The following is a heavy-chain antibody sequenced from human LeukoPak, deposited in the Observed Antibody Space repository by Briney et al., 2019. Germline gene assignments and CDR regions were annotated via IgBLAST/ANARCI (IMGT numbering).Heavy chain of an antibody. Sequence: PGGSLRLSCAASGFAFSDYGMHWVRQAPGKGLEWVAVIWYDGSNKYYADSVKGRFTISRDNSKNTLYLQMNSLRAEDTAVYNCARGHYYDSSGYSNWGQGTLVTVSS. J-gene: IGHJ4*02. CDR3: ARGHYYDSSGYSN. V-gene: IGHV3-33*08. D-gene: IGHD3-22*01. CDR2: IWYDGSNK. CDR1: GFAFSDYG.